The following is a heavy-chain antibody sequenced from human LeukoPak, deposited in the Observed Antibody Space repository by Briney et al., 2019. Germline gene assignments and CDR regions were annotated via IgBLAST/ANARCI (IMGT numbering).Heavy chain of an antibody. CDR2: ISSSGSTI. CDR3: ARDRDGYVNQHFFDY. Sequence: GGSLRLSCAASGFTFTTYAMSWVRQAPGKGLEWVSYISSSGSTIYYADSVKGRFTISRDNAKNSLYLQMNSLRAEDTAVYYCARDRDGYVNQHFFDYWGRGTLVTVSS. J-gene: IGHJ4*02. CDR1: GFTFTTYA. V-gene: IGHV3-11*01. D-gene: IGHD5-24*01.